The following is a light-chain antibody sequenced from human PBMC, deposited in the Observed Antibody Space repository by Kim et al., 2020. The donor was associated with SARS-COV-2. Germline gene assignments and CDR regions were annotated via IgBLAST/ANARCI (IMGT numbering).Light chain of an antibody. V-gene: IGKV1-5*03. Sequence: PLFASIGDRVTITCRASQSISKWLAWYQQRPGKAPTLLIYEASKLEGGVPSRFSGSGFGTEFTLTINSLQPDDFATYYCQQYNNHFGGGTKVDIK. J-gene: IGKJ4*01. CDR3: QQYNNH. CDR1: QSISKW. CDR2: EAS.